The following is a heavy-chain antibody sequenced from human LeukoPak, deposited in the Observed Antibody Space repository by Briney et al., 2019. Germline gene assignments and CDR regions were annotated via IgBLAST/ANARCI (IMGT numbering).Heavy chain of an antibody. Sequence: GGSLRLSCAASGFAFSSYAMHWVRQAPGKGLEWVAVISYDGSNKYYADSVKGRFTISRDNSKNTLYLQMNSLRAEDTAVYYCAREPTMTTVSYNDYWGQGTLVTVSS. CDR3: AREPTMTTVSYNDY. V-gene: IGHV3-30-3*01. CDR1: GFAFSSYA. J-gene: IGHJ4*02. CDR2: ISYDGSNK. D-gene: IGHD4-11*01.